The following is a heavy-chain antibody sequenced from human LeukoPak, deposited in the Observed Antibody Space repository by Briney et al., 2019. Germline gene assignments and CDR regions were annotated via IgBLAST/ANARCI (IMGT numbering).Heavy chain of an antibody. Sequence: SETLSLTCTVSGGSISSYYWSWIRQPAGKGLEWIGRIHTSGSTNYNPSLKSRVTMSVDTSKNQFSLKLSSVTAADTAVYYCARSPQPADIVVVPAATPNAWGDWFDPWCQGTLVTVSS. D-gene: IGHD2-2*01. CDR2: IHTSGST. CDR3: ARSPQPADIVVVPAATPNAWGDWFDP. J-gene: IGHJ5*02. CDR1: GGSISSYY. V-gene: IGHV4-4*07.